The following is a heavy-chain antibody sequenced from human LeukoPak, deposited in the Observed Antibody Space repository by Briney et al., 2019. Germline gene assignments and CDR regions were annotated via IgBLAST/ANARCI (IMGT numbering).Heavy chain of an antibody. V-gene: IGHV3-48*02. CDR2: ISSSSSSI. CDR3: ARREGYTSGWYSY. J-gene: IGHJ4*02. D-gene: IGHD6-19*01. Sequence: GGSLRLSCAASGFTFSSYSMNWVRQTPGKGLEWVSYISSSSSSIYYADSVKGRFTISRDNAKNSLHLQMNSLRDEDTAVYYCARREGYTSGWYSYWGQGTLVTVSS. CDR1: GFTFSSYS.